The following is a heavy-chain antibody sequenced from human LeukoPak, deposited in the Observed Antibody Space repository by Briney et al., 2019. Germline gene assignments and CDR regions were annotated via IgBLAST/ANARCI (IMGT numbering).Heavy chain of an antibody. D-gene: IGHD4-17*01. CDR1: GCTFSNYV. V-gene: IGHV1-18*01. Sequence: GASVKVSCKASGCTFSNYVLTWVRQAPGQGLEWMGRISTYTGNSNYAQKFQGRVSMTRDTSTSTAYMELRNLSSDDAAVYYCARTMTTMTTHGELDFWGQGTLVTVSS. CDR3: ARTMTTMTTHGELDF. CDR2: ISTYTGNS. J-gene: IGHJ4*02.